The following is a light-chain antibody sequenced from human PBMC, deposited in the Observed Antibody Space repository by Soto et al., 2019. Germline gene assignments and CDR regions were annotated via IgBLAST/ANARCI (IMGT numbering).Light chain of an antibody. CDR1: QSVSSSY. CDR2: GAS. V-gene: IGKV3-20*01. J-gene: IGKJ1*01. Sequence: EIVLTQSPGTLSLSPGERATLSCRASQSVSSSYLAWYQQKPGQAPRLLIYGASTRATGIPERFSGSGSGTDFTLTISRLEPEDVAVYYCQQYRFSTRTFGQETKVDIK. CDR3: QQYRFSTRT.